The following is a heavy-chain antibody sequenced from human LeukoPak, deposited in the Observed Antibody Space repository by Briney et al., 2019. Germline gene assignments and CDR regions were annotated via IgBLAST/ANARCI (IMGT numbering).Heavy chain of an antibody. J-gene: IGHJ4*02. CDR1: GFTFSSYG. CDR3: AKDRGYSSFAPPDY. CDR2: IRYDGSNK. Sequence: GGSLRLSCAASGFTFSSYGMHWVRQAPGKGLEWVAFIRYDGSNKYYADSVKGRFTISRDNSKNTLYLQMNSLRAEHTAVYYCAKDRGYSSFAPPDYWGQGTLVTVSS. V-gene: IGHV3-30*02. D-gene: IGHD6-13*01.